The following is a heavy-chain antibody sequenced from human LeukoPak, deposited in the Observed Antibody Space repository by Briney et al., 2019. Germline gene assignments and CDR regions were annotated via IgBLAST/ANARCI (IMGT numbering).Heavy chain of an antibody. D-gene: IGHD2/OR15-2a*01. V-gene: IGHV4-39*07. J-gene: IGHJ4*02. CDR3: ARYYRPAYYFDY. CDR2: IYYSGST. Sequence: SETLSLTCTVSGGSISSSSYYWGWIRQPPGKGLEWIGSIYYSGSTYYNPSLKSRVTISVDTSKNQFSLRLSSVTAADTAVYYCARYYRPAYYFDYWGQGTLVTVSS. CDR1: GGSISSSSYY.